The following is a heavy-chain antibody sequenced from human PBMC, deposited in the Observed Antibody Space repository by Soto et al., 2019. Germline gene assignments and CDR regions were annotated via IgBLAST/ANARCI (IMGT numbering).Heavy chain of an antibody. V-gene: IGHV4-4*07. CDR3: ARTSSSWYYFDF. Sequence: SETLSLTCTVSGGSITSYYWSWIRQPVGRGLEWIGRIYTSGSTNYNPSLKSRVTMSVDRSKNQFSLRLSSATAADTAVYYCARTSSSWYYFDFWGQGTLVTSPQ. CDR2: IYTSGST. D-gene: IGHD6-13*01. J-gene: IGHJ4*02. CDR1: GGSITSYY.